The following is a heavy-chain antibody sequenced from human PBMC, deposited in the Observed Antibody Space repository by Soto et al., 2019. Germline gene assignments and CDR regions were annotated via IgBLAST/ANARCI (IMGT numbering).Heavy chain of an antibody. V-gene: IGHV4-59*01. CDR3: ARDYHDYDSSDYYASYGMDV. CDR2: IYYSGST. J-gene: IGHJ6*02. CDR1: GGSISSYY. D-gene: IGHD3-22*01. Sequence: PSETLSLTCTVSGGSISSYYWSWIRQPPGKGLEWIGYIYYSGSTNYNPSLKSRVTISVDTSKNQFSLKLSSVTAADTAVYYCARDYHDYDSSDYYASYGMDVWGQGTTVTVSS.